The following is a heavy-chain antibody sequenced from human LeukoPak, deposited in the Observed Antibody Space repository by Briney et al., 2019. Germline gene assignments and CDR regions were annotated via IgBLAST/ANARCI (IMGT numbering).Heavy chain of an antibody. D-gene: IGHD7-27*01. Sequence: ASVKVSCKALGYTFTDHYFHWLRQAPGQGIEWMGWIHPGRGDTNIAPKFQGRVSLTRDMSISTAYMELSRLTSDDTAVYYCARDHNWGPDYWGQGTLVSVSS. CDR3: ARDHNWGPDY. V-gene: IGHV1-2*02. CDR1: GYTFTDHY. J-gene: IGHJ4*02. CDR2: IHPGRGDT.